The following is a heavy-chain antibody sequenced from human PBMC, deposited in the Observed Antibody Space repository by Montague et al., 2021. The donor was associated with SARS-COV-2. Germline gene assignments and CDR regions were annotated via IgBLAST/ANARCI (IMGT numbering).Heavy chain of an antibody. CDR2: VDYSGNT. D-gene: IGHD3-9*01. V-gene: IGHV4-39*07. CDR3: ARESLHLTGYYNDYFDY. Sequence: SETLSLTCTVTGGPISGSSDYWGWIRQSPGKGLEWIASVDYSGNTYYNPSLKSRVTISVDTSKNQFSLKLSSVTAADTAVYYCARESLHLTGYYNDYFDYWGQGTLVTVSS. J-gene: IGHJ4*02. CDR1: GGPISGSSDY.